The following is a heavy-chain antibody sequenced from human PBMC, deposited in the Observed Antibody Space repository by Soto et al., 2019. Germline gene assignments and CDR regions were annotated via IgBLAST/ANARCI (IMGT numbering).Heavy chain of an antibody. V-gene: IGHV3-23*01. Sequence: GGALRLSCAASGFTFSSYSMSWVRPAPGKGLEWGSAISGSGGSTYYADSVKGRFTISRDNSKNTLYLQMNSLRAEDTAVYYCAKVYYDILTGYPAVFDYWGQGTLVTVSS. CDR1: GFTFSSYS. CDR2: ISGSGGST. CDR3: AKVYYDILTGYPAVFDY. D-gene: IGHD3-9*01. J-gene: IGHJ4*02.